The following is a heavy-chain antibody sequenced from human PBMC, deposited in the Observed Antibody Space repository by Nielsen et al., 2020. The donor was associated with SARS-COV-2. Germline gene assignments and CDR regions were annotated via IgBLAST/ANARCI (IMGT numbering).Heavy chain of an antibody. J-gene: IGHJ4*02. Sequence: SLKISCAASGFTFSSYGMHWVRQAPGKGLEWVAVISYDGSNKYYADSVKGRFTISRDNSKNTLYLQMNSLRAEDTALYYCAKDYILDYYDSSGYAFDYWGQGTLVTVSS. V-gene: IGHV3-30*18. D-gene: IGHD3-22*01. CDR2: ISYDGSNK. CDR1: GFTFSSYG. CDR3: AKDYILDYYDSSGYAFDY.